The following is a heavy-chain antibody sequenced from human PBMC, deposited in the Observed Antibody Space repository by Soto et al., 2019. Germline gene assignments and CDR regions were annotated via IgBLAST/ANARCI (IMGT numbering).Heavy chain of an antibody. J-gene: IGHJ4*02. V-gene: IGHV3-49*03. CDR1: GFTFGDAL. CDR3: ARGELY. CDR2: IRGNAYGGTA. D-gene: IGHD1-26*01. Sequence: EVQLVESGGGLVQPGRSLRLSCAASGFTFGDALMTWFRQAPGKGLEWVGFIRGNAYGGTAEYAASVQGRFTISRDDSKSIAYPQMNSLKTDDTAVYYCARGELYWGQGTLVTVSS.